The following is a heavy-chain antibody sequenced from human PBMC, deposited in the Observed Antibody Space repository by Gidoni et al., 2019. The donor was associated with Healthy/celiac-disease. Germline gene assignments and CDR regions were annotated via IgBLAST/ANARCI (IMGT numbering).Heavy chain of an antibody. Sequence: QVQLVESGGGVVQPGRSLRLSCAASGFTFSSYGMHWVRQAPGKGLEWVAVIWYDGSNKYYADSVKGRFTISRDNSKNTLYLQMNSLRAEDTAVYYCARDRVDTAILDAFDIWGQGTMVTVSS. J-gene: IGHJ3*02. V-gene: IGHV3-33*01. CDR3: ARDRVDTAILDAFDI. CDR1: GFTFSSYG. CDR2: IWYDGSNK. D-gene: IGHD5-18*01.